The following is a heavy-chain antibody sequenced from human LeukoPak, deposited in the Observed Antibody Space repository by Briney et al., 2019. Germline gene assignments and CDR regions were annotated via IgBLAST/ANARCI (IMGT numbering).Heavy chain of an antibody. CDR2: IWYDGSNQ. Sequence: GRSLRLSCAASGLTFRNYGMHWVRQAPGKGLEWVAVIWYDGSNQYYVDSVKGRFTVSRDNAKNTLYLQMNSLRAEDTAVYYCAKSAGMTPISLGAFDIWGQGTMVTVSS. D-gene: IGHD2-15*01. J-gene: IGHJ3*02. V-gene: IGHV3-33*06. CDR1: GLTFRNYG. CDR3: AKSAGMTPISLGAFDI.